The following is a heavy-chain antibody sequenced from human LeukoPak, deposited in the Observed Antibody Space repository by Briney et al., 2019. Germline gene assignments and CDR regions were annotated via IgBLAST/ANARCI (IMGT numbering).Heavy chain of an antibody. CDR3: ARDRRLGLSSPNYYYYMDV. J-gene: IGHJ6*03. CDR1: GGSISSGDYY. Sequence: SETLSLTCTVSGGSISSGDYYWSWIRQPPGKGLEWIGYIYYSGSTYYNPSLKSRVTISVDTSKNQFSLKLSSVTAADTAVYYCARDRRLGLSSPNYYYYMDVWGKGTTVTVSS. CDR2: IYYSGST. V-gene: IGHV4-30-4*08. D-gene: IGHD3-16*01.